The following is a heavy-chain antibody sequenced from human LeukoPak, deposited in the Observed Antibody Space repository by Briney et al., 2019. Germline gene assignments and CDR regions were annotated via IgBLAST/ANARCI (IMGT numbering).Heavy chain of an antibody. J-gene: IGHJ6*02. CDR2: ISGSGGTT. D-gene: IGHD3-3*02. Sequence: GGSLRLSCAVSGFTFRDHAMSWVRQAPGKGLEWVSAISGSGGTTYYPDSVRGRFSFSRDNYKNALFLQLKSQSAEHTGVYYCVRRSLHMSAAHFYFAMDVRRRGTELTV. CDR3: VRRSLHMSAAHFYFAMDV. V-gene: IGHV3-23*01. CDR1: GFTFRDHA.